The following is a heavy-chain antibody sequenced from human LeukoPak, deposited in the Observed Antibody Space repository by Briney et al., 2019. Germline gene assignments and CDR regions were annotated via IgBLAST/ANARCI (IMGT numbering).Heavy chain of an antibody. CDR1: GFTFSSYS. Sequence: PGGSLRLSCAASGFTFSSYSMNWVRQAPGKGLEWVPSINSSSSYIYYADSVKGRFAISRDNAKNSLYLQMDSLRGEDTAVYYCAREWLTAASLDVWGQGTTVTVSS. D-gene: IGHD2-2*01. J-gene: IGHJ6*02. CDR3: AREWLTAASLDV. V-gene: IGHV3-21*01. CDR2: INSSSSYI.